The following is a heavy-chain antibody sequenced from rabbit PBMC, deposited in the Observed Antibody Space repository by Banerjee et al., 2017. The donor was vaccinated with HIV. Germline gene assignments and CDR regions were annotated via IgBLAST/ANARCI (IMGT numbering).Heavy chain of an antibody. V-gene: IGHV1S43*01. J-gene: IGHJ4*01. CDR2: IYTTSGST. CDR3: ARDINTSFKL. CDR1: GIDFSSYYR. Sequence: QQQLEESGGGLVKPGGTLTLTCKASGIDFSSYYRMCWVRQAPGRGLELIACIYTTSGSTWYASWVNGRFTISSHNAQNTLYLQLNSLTAADTATYFCARDINTSFKLWGPGTLVTVS. D-gene: IGHD1-1*01.